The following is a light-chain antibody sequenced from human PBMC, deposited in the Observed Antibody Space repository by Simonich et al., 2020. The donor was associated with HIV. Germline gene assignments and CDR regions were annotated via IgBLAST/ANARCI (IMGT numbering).Light chain of an antibody. Sequence: EIVMTQSPATLSVSPGERATLSCRASQSVSTNLAWYQQKPGQAPRLLIYGASTRATGIPARFSGSGSGTEFTLTISSVQSEDFVVYYCQQRSNWIHTFGQGTKLEIK. CDR3: QQRSNWIHT. CDR2: GAS. V-gene: IGKV3-15*01. CDR1: QSVSTN. J-gene: IGKJ2*01.